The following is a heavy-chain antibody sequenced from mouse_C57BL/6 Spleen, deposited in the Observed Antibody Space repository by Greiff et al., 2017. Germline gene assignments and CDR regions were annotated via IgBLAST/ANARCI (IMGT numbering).Heavy chain of an antibody. D-gene: IGHD1-1*01. CDR1: GYTFTSYW. V-gene: IGHV1-69*01. Sequence: QVQLQQPGAELVMPGASVKLSCKASGYTFTSYWMHWVKQRPGQGLEWIGEIDPSDSYTNYNQKFKGKSTLTVDKSSSTAYMQLSSLTSEDSAVXYCARSHGVVATRGYYFDYWGKGTTLTVSS. CDR3: ARSHGVVATRGYYFDY. J-gene: IGHJ2*01. CDR2: IDPSDSYT.